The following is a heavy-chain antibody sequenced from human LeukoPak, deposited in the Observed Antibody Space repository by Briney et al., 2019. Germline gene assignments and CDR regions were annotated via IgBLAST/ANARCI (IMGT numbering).Heavy chain of an antibody. J-gene: IGHJ5*02. CDR2: IYYSGST. CDR1: GGSISSSSYY. D-gene: IGHD2-15*01. V-gene: IGHV4-39*01. Sequence: SETLSLTCTVSGGSISSSSYYWGWIRQPPGKGLEWIGSIYYSGSTYYNPSLKSRVTISVDTSKNQFSLKLSSVTAADTAVYYCARHLAVADTKDNWFDPWGQGTLVTVSS. CDR3: ARHLAVADTKDNWFDP.